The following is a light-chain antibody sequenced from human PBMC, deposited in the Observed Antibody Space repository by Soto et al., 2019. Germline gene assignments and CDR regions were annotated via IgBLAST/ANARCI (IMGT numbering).Light chain of an antibody. Sequence: QSALTQPPSASGSPGQSVTISCTGTSSDVGGYNYVSWYQQHPGKAPKLMIYEVSKRPSGVPDRFSGSKSGNTASLTVSGLQAEDEAYYYCNSYAGSNNWVFDGGTKLTVL. V-gene: IGLV2-8*01. J-gene: IGLJ3*02. CDR2: EVS. CDR1: SSDVGGYNY. CDR3: NSYAGSNNWV.